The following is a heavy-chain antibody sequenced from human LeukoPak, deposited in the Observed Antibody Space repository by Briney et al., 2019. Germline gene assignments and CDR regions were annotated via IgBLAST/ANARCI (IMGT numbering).Heavy chain of an antibody. J-gene: IGHJ6*03. CDR3: ARVRHDPLEYSSYTDV. D-gene: IGHD6-6*01. Sequence: PSETLSLTCAVDGGSFSGFYWTWIRQTPGKGLEWIGEINQTGKTNYSPSLTDYNPSLKSRATIPVYSSNNHLCLKVNSVTSWATAVYYCARVRHDPLEYSSYTDVWGKGTTVTVSS. CDR1: GGSFSGFY. CDR2: INQTGKTNYSPSLT. V-gene: IGHV4-34*01.